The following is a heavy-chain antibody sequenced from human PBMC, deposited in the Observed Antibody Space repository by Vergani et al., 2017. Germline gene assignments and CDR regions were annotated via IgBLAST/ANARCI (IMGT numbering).Heavy chain of an antibody. CDR2: IYYSGST. CDR1: GGSISSSSYY. Sequence: QVQLQESGPGLVKPPGTLSLTCAVSGGSISSSSYYWGWIRQPPGKGLEWIGSIYYSGSTYYNPSLKSRVTISVDKSKNQFSLKLSSVTAADTAVYYCARASWGPMTTVYYYYGMDVWGQGTTVTVSS. J-gene: IGHJ6*02. V-gene: IGHV4-39*07. D-gene: IGHD4-11*01. CDR3: ARASWGPMTTVYYYYGMDV.